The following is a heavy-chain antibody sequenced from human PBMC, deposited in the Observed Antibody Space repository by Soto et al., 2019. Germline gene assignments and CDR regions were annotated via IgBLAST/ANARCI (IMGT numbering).Heavy chain of an antibody. V-gene: IGHV1-8*01. Sequence: GASVKVSCKASGYTFTSYDISWVRQATGKGLEWMGWMNPNSGNTGYAQKFQGRVTMTRNTSISTAYMELSSLRSEDTAVYYCARGEIPYCSGGSCSPGTVDFWGQGTRVSVSS. CDR2: MNPNSGNT. CDR1: GYTFTSYD. J-gene: IGHJ4*02. CDR3: ARGEIPYCSGGSCSPGTVDF. D-gene: IGHD2-15*01.